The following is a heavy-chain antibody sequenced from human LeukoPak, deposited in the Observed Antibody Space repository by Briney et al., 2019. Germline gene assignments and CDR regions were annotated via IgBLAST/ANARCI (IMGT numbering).Heavy chain of an antibody. D-gene: IGHD6-13*01. CDR1: GGSFSGYY. CDR3: ARLSVGSSWYVGFDY. J-gene: IGHJ4*02. V-gene: IGHV4-34*01. Sequence: SETLSLTCAVYGGSFSGYYWSWIRQPPGKGLEWIGEINHSGSTNYNPSLKSRVTISVDTSKNQFSLKLGPVTAADTAVYYCARLSVGSSWYVGFDYWGQGTLVTVSS. CDR2: INHSGST.